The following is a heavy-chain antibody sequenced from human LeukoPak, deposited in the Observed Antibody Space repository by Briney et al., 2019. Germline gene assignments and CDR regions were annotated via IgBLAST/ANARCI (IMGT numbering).Heavy chain of an antibody. CDR3: ARKDSYFDY. J-gene: IGHJ4*02. CDR2: ISGGGGST. V-gene: IGHV3-23*01. CDR1: GFTFSSYA. Sequence: GGSLRLPCAASGFTFSSYAMSWVRQAPGKGREWVSAISGGGGSTYYADSVKGRFTISRDNSKNTLYLQMNSLRAEDTAVYYCARKDSYFDYWGQGTLVTVSS. D-gene: IGHD3/OR15-3a*01.